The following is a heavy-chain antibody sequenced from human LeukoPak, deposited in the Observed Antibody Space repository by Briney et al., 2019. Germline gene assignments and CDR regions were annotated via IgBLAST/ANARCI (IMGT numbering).Heavy chain of an antibody. Sequence: SETLSLTCTVSGGSISSYYWSWIRQPPGKGLEWVGYIYYSGSSNYNPSLKSRVTISVDTSKNQFSLKLSSVTAADTAVYYCARGLRTGYSGYDSRFDYWGQGTLVTVSS. J-gene: IGHJ4*02. V-gene: IGHV4-59*01. CDR2: IYYSGSS. CDR1: GGSISSYY. D-gene: IGHD5-12*01. CDR3: ARGLRTGYSGYDSRFDY.